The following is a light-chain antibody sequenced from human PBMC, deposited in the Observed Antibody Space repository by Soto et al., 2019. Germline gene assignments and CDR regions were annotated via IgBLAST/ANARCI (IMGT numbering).Light chain of an antibody. CDR3: QQYHDWPPVS. J-gene: IGKJ4*01. CDR2: NAS. Sequence: EIVMTQSPATLSVSPGERATVSCRASQSISSNLAWYQQRPGQAPRLVIHNASTRATGIPVRFSGSGSGTEFTPPTSSMLSEDGAVYYCQQYHDWPPVSFGGGTKVQIK. V-gene: IGKV3-15*01. CDR1: QSISSN.